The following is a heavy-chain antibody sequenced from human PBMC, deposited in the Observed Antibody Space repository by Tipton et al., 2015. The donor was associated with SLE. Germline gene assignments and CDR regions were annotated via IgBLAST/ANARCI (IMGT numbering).Heavy chain of an antibody. D-gene: IGHD3-10*01. V-gene: IGHV4-59*11. J-gene: IGHJ6*02. CDR1: GGSISSHF. Sequence: TLSLTCSVSGGSISSHFWSWIRQPPGKGLEWIGYIYYSGSTNYNPSLKSRVTISVDTSKNQLSLKLSSVTAADTAVYYCARAADEFSDYGLDVWGQGTTVTVSS. CDR3: ARAADEFSDYGLDV. CDR2: IYYSGST.